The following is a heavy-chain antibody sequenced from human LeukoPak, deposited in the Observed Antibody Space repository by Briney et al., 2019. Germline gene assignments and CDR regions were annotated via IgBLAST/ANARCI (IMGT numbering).Heavy chain of an antibody. CDR3: AKDISYEYNSGSNPDH. D-gene: IGHD3-10*01. J-gene: IGHJ4*02. CDR1: GFTFSTYG. Sequence: GGSLRLSCAASGFTFSTYGMQLVRQAPGKGLGWVAFIRHDGSKQFYTDSVKARFTISRDNSKNTMYLQMSGLRAEDTAMYYCAKDISYEYNSGSNPDHWGQGTQVTVSS. CDR2: IRHDGSKQ. V-gene: IGHV3-30*02.